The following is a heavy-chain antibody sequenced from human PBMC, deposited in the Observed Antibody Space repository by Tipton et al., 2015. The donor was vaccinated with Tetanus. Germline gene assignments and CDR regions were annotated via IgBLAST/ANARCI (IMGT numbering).Heavy chain of an antibody. CDR1: GYNFSYYS. D-gene: IGHD2-21*01. Sequence: QLVQSGAEVRKPGESLKISCQGYGYNFSYYSIGWVRHMPGKGLEWMGIVGLSASGATYGPSCQGHCTISPDKSISSAYIQWSSLKASDTGIYYCARRRSAVLGGNCHWFVDLWGRGTLVTVSA. J-gene: IGHJ2*01. V-gene: IGHV5-51*01. CDR3: ARRRSAVLGGNCHWFVDL. CDR2: VGLSASGA.